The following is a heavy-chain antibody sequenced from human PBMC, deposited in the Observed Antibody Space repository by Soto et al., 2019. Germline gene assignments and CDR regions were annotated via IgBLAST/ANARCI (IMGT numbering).Heavy chain of an antibody. Sequence: QLQLRESGSGLVKPSQTLSLTCAVSGGSISSGGYSWSWIRQPPGKGLEWIGYIYHSGSTYYNPSLKSRVTISVDRSKNQFSLKLSSVTAADTAVYYCARGGKTVTTFDYWGQGTLVTVSS. CDR1: GGSISSGGYS. D-gene: IGHD4-17*01. CDR2: IYHSGST. J-gene: IGHJ4*02. V-gene: IGHV4-30-2*01. CDR3: ARGGKTVTTFDY.